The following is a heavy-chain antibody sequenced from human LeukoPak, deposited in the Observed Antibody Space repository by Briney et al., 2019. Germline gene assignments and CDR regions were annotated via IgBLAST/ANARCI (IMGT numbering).Heavy chain of an antibody. CDR1: GYTFTSYD. CDR2: INPSGGST. J-gene: IGHJ6*03. Sequence: GASVKVSCKASGYTFTSYDINWVRQAPGQGLEWMGIINPSGGSTSYAQKFQGRVTMTRDMSTSTVYMELSSLRSEDTAVYYCARGYQLLPTSVYYYYYYMDVWGKGTTVTVSS. V-gene: IGHV1-46*01. D-gene: IGHD2-2*01. CDR3: ARGYQLLPTSVYYYYYYMDV.